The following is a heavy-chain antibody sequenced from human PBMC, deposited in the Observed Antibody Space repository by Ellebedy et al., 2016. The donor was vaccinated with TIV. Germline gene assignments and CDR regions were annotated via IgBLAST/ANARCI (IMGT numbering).Heavy chain of an antibody. CDR1: GFTFGTYA. V-gene: IGHV3-64*04. J-gene: IGHJ4*02. D-gene: IGHD2-15*01. CDR3: ARGSFAPDY. Sequence: GESLKISCSASGFTFGTYAMHWVRQAPGKGLEYVSAISRSGGDTYYANSVKGRFTISRDSSKNTLYLQLNSLTPEDTALYYCARGSFAPDYWGRGTLVTVSS. CDR2: ISRSGGDT.